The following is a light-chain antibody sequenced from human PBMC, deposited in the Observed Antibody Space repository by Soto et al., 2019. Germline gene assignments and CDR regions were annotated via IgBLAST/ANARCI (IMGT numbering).Light chain of an antibody. CDR1: SSNVGSYNF. Sequence: QSVLTQPASVSGSRGQSITISCTGTSSNVGSYNFVSWYRQYPGKAPELIIYEVSQRPSTFFNRFSGSMSGNTASLTISGLQSDDEADYYCCSYAGNNALVFGGGTKVTVL. J-gene: IGLJ3*02. V-gene: IGLV2-23*02. CDR3: CSYAGNNALV. CDR2: EVS.